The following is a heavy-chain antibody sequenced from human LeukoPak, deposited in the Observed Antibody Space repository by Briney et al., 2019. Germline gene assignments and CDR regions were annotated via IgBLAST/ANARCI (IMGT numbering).Heavy chain of an antibody. D-gene: IGHD3-10*01. CDR2: IYHSGST. J-gene: IGHJ5*02. CDR1: GGSISSSNW. V-gene: IGHV4-4*02. CDR3: ARVNLVRGVIISWFDP. Sequence: PSETLSLTCAVSGGSISSSNWWSWVRQSPGKGLEWIGEIYHSGSTNYNPSLKSRVTISVDKSKNQFSLKLSSVTAADTAVYYCARVNLVRGVIISWFDPWGQGTLVTVSS.